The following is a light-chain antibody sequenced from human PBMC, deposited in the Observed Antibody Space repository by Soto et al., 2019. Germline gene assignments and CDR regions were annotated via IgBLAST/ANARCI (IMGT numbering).Light chain of an antibody. J-gene: IGKJ4*01. CDR3: QQYVSAHLT. V-gene: IGKV4-1*01. Sequence: DIVMTQSPASLAVSLGERATINCKSSQSLLNSANDKIHLAWYQQKPGQPPKLLIWRASTRDSGVPDRFSGSGSGTDFTLTINSLQAEDVAPYYCQQYVSAHLTFGGGTKVEI. CDR1: QSLLNSANDKIH. CDR2: RAS.